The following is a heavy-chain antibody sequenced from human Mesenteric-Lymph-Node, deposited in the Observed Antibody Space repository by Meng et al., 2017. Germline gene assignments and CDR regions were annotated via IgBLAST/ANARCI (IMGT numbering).Heavy chain of an antibody. Sequence: ASVKVSCKASGYIFSDYYIQWVRQAPGQGLEWMGWINPFSGGTSYAQNFQGRVTMTRDTSMTTAYMELNRLRSDDTAVYYCARDSYYFDTSNSYSDVFDVWGQGKMVTVSS. J-gene: IGHJ3*01. V-gene: IGHV1-2*02. CDR1: GYIFSDYY. D-gene: IGHD3-22*01. CDR3: ARDSYYFDTSNSYSDVFDV. CDR2: INPFSGGT.